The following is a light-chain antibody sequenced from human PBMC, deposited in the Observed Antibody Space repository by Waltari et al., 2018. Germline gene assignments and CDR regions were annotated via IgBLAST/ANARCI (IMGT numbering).Light chain of an antibody. CDR2: DAS. J-gene: IGKJ3*01. CDR3: QQLNSYPFT. V-gene: IGKV1-9*01. CDR1: QGISSF. Sequence: DIQLTQSPSFLSASVGDRVTITCRASQGISSFLVWYQQKPWKAPKLLIYDASTLQTGVPARFSGSASGTEFTLTISSLQPEDFETYYCQQLNSYPFTFGPGTKVDIE.